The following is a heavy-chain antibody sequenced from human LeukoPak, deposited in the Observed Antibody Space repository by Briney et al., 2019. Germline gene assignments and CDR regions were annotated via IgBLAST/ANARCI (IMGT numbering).Heavy chain of an antibody. CDR1: GYTFTTYG. CDR3: ARGRDGFNPYYFDY. CDR2: FSAYNGDT. D-gene: IGHD5-24*01. J-gene: IGHJ4*02. Sequence: ASVKVSSKTSGYTFTTYGISWVRQAPGQGLEWMGWFSAYNGDTHYAQKLQGRVTMTTDTSTSTAYMELRSLRSDDTAVYYCARGRDGFNPYYFDYWGQGTLVTVSS. V-gene: IGHV1-18*01.